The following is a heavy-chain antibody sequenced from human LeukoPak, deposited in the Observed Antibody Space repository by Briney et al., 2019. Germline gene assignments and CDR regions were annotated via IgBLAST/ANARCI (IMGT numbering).Heavy chain of an antibody. CDR2: IKSKTDGGTT. CDR3: TTMGAGYSSGWYAWYFDL. Sequence: AGGSLRLSCAASGFTFSNAWMSWVRQAPGKGLEWVGRIKSKTDGGTTDYAAPVKGRFTISRDDSKNTLYLQMNSLKIEDTAVYYCTTMGAGYSSGWYAWYFDLWGRGTLVTVSS. D-gene: IGHD6-19*01. CDR1: GFTFSNAW. V-gene: IGHV3-15*01. J-gene: IGHJ2*01.